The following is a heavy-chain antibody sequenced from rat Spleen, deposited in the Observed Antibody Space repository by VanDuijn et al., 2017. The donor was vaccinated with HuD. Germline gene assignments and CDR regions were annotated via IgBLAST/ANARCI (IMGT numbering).Heavy chain of an antibody. J-gene: IGHJ3*01. CDR2: ISNTGGTT. CDR3: TRGIYYGYNAFAY. CDR1: GFIFNNYW. D-gene: IGHD1-9*01. V-gene: IGHV5-31*01. Sequence: EVQLVESGGGLVQPGRSLKLSCVASGFIFNNYWMTWIRQAPGKGLEWVASISNTGGTTNYPDSVKGRISISRDNAKSTLYVQLNSLRSEDTATYFCTRGIYYGYNAFAYWGQGTLVTVSS.